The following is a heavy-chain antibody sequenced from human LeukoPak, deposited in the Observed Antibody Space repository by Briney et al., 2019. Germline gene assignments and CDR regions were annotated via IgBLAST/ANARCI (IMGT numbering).Heavy chain of an antibody. CDR3: AKAIHSSSSGVVDY. J-gene: IGHJ4*02. V-gene: IGHV3-30*02. D-gene: IGHD6-6*01. Sequence: QPGGSLRLSCAASGFIFSNYAMHWVRQAPGKGLEWVTFIRYDGSNKYYAESVKGRFTISRDNSKNTLYLQMNSLRAEDTAVYYCAKAIHSSSSGVVDYWGQGILVTVSS. CDR1: GFIFSNYA. CDR2: IRYDGSNK.